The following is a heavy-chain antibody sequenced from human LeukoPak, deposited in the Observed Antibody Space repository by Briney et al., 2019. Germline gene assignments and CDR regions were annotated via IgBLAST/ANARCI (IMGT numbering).Heavy chain of an antibody. V-gene: IGHV4-59*12. D-gene: IGHD2-21*02. Sequence: SETLSLTCTVSGGSIRSNYWGWIRQPPGKGLEFIGHIYYTGTTNYSPSLWSRVTISVDTSKSQFSLTLSSVTAADTAVYYCARDRGYCGGDCYANDYWGQGTLVIVSS. J-gene: IGHJ4*02. CDR1: GGSIRSNY. CDR3: ARDRGYCGGDCYANDY. CDR2: IYYTGTT.